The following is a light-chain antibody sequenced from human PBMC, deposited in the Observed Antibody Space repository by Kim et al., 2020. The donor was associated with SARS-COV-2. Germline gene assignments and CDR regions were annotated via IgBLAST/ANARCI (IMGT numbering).Light chain of an antibody. CDR3: QKYNGAPWT. J-gene: IGKJ1*01. V-gene: IGKV1-27*01. CDR1: QGISND. CDR2: AAS. Sequence: ASVGDRLTITCRASQGISNDLAWYQQKPGKVPKRLIFAASALQSGVPSRFSGSGSGTDFTLTISSLQPEDVATYYCQKYNGAPWTFGQGTKVDIK.